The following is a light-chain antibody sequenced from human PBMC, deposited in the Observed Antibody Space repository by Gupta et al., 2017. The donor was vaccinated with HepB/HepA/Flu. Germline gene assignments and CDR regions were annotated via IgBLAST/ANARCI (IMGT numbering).Light chain of an antibody. Sequence: DIQMTQSPSSLSASGGDRVTITCRASQSIARYVNWYQQKPGKAPKLLIYAAYSLQGGVPSRFSGSGSGTDFSLTISSLQPEDFAAYYCQQTYSIPWTFGQGTKVEVK. J-gene: IGKJ1*01. CDR2: AAY. V-gene: IGKV1-39*01. CDR3: QQTYSIPWT. CDR1: QSIARY.